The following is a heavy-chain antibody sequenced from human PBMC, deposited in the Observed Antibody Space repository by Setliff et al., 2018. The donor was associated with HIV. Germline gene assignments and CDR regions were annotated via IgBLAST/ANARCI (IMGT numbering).Heavy chain of an antibody. D-gene: IGHD3-22*01. CDR1: GGSIDNNKYY. V-gene: IGHV4-39*01. Sequence: ASETLSLTCSVSGGSIDNNKYYWTWIRQPPGKGLEWTGSIYHTGRTYHNRSLESRLTISIDTSKNQFSLKLTSVTAADTAMYYCASRIYYYDESRVLREEGFVPWGQGTLVTVSS. CDR3: ASRIYYYDESRVLREEGFVP. CDR2: IYHTGRT. J-gene: IGHJ5*02.